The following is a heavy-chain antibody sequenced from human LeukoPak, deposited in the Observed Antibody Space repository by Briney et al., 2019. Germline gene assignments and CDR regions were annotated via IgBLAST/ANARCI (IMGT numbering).Heavy chain of an antibody. CDR3: AKLPDCSNDACSQGDY. J-gene: IGHJ4*02. V-gene: IGHV3-23*01. D-gene: IGHD2-8*01. CDR1: GITFSRKA. Sequence: TGGPLKLSCATSGITFSRKAMSWVRQAPGKGLEWVSAISGSGDNTYYVDAVRGRFTISRDNSKNTLYLHMNNLRAEDTAVYYCAKLPDCSNDACSQGDYWGQGTLVIVSS. CDR2: ISGSGDNT.